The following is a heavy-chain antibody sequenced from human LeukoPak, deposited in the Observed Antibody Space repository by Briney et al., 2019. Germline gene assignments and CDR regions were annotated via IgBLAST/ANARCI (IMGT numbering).Heavy chain of an antibody. D-gene: IGHD3-3*01. CDR3: AKYDFWSGFSFGGYGMDV. J-gene: IGHJ6*02. Sequence: PGGSLRPSCAASGFTFRSYAMSWVRQAPGKGLEWVSAISDSGGSTYYADSVKGRFTISRDNSKNTLYLQMNSLRVEDTAIYYCAKYDFWSGFSFGGYGMDVWGQGTTVTVSS. V-gene: IGHV3-23*01. CDR2: ISDSGGST. CDR1: GFTFRSYA.